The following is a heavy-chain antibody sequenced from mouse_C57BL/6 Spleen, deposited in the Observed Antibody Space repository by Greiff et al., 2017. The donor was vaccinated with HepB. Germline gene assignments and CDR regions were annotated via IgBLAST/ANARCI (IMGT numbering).Heavy chain of an antibody. D-gene: IGHD1-1*01. CDR2: ISDGGSYT. CDR3: ARDGGTTVVGAFDY. J-gene: IGHJ2*01. CDR1: GFTFSSYA. V-gene: IGHV5-4*01. Sequence: EVQRVESGGGLVKPGGSLKLSCAASGFTFSSYAMSWVRQTPEKRLEWVATISDGGSYTYYPDNVKGRFTISRDNAKNNLYLQMSHLKSEDTAMYYCARDGGTTVVGAFDYWGQGTTLTVSS.